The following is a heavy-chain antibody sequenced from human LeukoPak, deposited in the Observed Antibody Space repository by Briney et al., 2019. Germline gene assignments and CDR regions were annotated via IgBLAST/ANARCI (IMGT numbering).Heavy chain of an antibody. Sequence: PGGSLRLSCAASGFTFSSYAMSWVRQAPGKGLEWVSAISGSGGSTYYADSVKGRFTISRDSSKNTLYLQMNSLRAEDTAVYYCAKYNTAMVTLFDYWGQGTLVTVSS. J-gene: IGHJ4*02. V-gene: IGHV3-23*01. CDR1: GFTFSSYA. D-gene: IGHD5-18*01. CDR3: AKYNTAMVTLFDY. CDR2: ISGSGGST.